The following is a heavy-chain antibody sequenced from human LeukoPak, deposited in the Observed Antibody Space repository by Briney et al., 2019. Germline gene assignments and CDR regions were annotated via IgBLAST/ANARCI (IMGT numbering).Heavy chain of an antibody. Sequence: SETLSLTCTVSGGSISTYYWSWIRQPPGKGLEWIGYVYYTGSTSYNPSLQSRVTMSLDTSKNQFSLELNSVTPADTAVYYCARGGNYWHQWWFDPWGRGTLVSVSS. CDR3: ARGGNYWHQWWFDP. CDR2: VYYTGST. CDR1: GGSISTYY. D-gene: IGHD1-26*01. V-gene: IGHV4-59*01. J-gene: IGHJ5*02.